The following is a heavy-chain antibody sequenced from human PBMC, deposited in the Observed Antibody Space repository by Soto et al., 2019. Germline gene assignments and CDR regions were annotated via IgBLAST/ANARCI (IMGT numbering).Heavy chain of an antibody. CDR1: GGTFSSYA. CDR2: IIPIFGTA. V-gene: IGHV1-69*06. D-gene: IGHD5-18*01. Sequence: QVQLVQSGAEVKKPGSSVKVSCKASGGTFSSYAISWVRQAPGQGLEWMGGIIPIFGTANYAQKFQGRVTMTADKSTSTAYMELSSLRAEDTAVYYCARVVDTAMVTGSWFDPWGQGTLVTVSS. J-gene: IGHJ5*02. CDR3: ARVVDTAMVTGSWFDP.